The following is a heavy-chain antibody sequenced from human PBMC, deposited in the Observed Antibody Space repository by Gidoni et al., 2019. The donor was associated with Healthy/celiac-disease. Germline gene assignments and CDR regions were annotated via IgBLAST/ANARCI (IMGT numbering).Heavy chain of an antibody. V-gene: IGHV1-18*01. J-gene: IGHJ3*02. CDR1: GYTFTSYG. CDR2: ISAYNGNT. CDR3: ARGLSAHQPVVAATGTTLEI. D-gene: IGHD2-15*01. Sequence: QVQLVQSGAEVKKPGASVKVSCKASGYTFTSYGLSWVRQAPGQGLEWMGWISAYNGNTNYAQKLQGRATMTTDTSTSTAYMELRSLRSDDTAVYYGARGLSAHQPVVAATGTTLEIWGQGTMVTVSS.